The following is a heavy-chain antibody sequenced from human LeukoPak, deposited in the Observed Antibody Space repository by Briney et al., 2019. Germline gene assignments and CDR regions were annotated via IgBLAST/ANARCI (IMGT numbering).Heavy chain of an antibody. V-gene: IGHV3-21*01. CDR3: ARVVDIAVAGTLFDY. CDR1: GFTFSSDS. D-gene: IGHD6-19*01. J-gene: IGHJ4*02. CDR2: ISSSSSYI. Sequence: GGSLRLSCAASGFTFSSDSMNWVRQAPGKGLEWVSSISSSSSYIYYADSVKGRFTISRDKAKNSLYLQMNSLRAEDTAVYYCARVVDIAVAGTLFDYWGQGTLVTVSS.